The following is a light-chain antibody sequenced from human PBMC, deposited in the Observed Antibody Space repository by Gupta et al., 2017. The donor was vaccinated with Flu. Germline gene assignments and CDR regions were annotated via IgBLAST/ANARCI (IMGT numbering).Light chain of an antibody. CDR1: QTFSSY. Sequence: PGTLSLSPGESATLSCRASQTFSSYSAWYQQKPGQAPRLLIYGASSRATGIPDRFSGSGSGTDFTLTISRVEPEDSAVYYCQQYGIARVVFGGGTKVEIK. V-gene: IGKV3-20*01. CDR3: QQYGIARVV. J-gene: IGKJ4*01. CDR2: GAS.